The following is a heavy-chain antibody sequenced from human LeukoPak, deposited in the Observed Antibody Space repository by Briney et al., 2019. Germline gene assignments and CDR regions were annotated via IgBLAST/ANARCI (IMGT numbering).Heavy chain of an antibody. CDR3: ATVEFDY. CDR1: GYFLSELS. V-gene: IGHV1-24*01. Sequence: ASVKVSCKISGYFLSELSMHWVRQAPGKGLEWMGGFDPEDGETIYAQKFQGRVTMTEDTSTDTAYMELSSLRSEDTAVYYCATVEFDYWGQGTLVTVSS. CDR2: FDPEDGET. J-gene: IGHJ4*02.